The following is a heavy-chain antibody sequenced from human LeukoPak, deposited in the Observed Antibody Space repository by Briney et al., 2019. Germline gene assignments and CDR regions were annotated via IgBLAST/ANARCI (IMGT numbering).Heavy chain of an antibody. D-gene: IGHD2-21*02. V-gene: IGHV3-7*01. J-gene: IGHJ4*02. Sequence: PGGSLRLSCGASGFTFSSYWMSWVRQAPGKGLEWVANIKQDGSEKYYVDSVKGRFTISRDNAKNSLYLQMNSLRAEDTAVYYCARDTDYCGGDCYSDYWGQGTLVTVSS. CDR2: IKQDGSEK. CDR3: ARDTDYCGGDCYSDY. CDR1: GFTFSSYW.